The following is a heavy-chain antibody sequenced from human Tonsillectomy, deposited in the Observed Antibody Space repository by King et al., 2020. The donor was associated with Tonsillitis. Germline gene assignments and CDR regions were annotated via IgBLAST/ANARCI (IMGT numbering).Heavy chain of an antibody. CDR2: VKSKIDGGTT. CDR1: GFTFSDAW. Sequence: VQLVESGGGLLKPGGSLRLSCAASGFTFSDAWMSWVRQAPGKGLEWVGRVKSKIDGGTTDYAAPMKGRFTISRDDSKNTIYLRMNSLKTEDTAVYYCTTDGGSGTLYYFDYWGQGTLVTVSS. D-gene: IGHD3-10*01. CDR3: TTDGGSGTLYYFDY. V-gene: IGHV3-15*01. J-gene: IGHJ4*02.